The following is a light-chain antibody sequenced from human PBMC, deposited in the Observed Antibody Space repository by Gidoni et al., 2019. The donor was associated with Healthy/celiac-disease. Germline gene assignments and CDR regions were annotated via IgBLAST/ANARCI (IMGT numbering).Light chain of an antibody. CDR2: AAS. CDR1: QSISSY. J-gene: IGKJ1*01. Sequence: DIQMTQSPSSLSASVGDRVTITCRASQSISSYLNWYQQKPGKAPKLLIYAASSLQSGVPSRFSGSGSGTDFTLTISSLQPEDFATYYCQQSYSTPWXFGQGTK. CDR3: QQSYSTPWX. V-gene: IGKV1-39*01.